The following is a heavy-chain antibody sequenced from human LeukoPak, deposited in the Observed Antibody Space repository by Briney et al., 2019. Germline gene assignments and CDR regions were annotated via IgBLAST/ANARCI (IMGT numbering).Heavy chain of an antibody. CDR1: GGSISSSSYY. V-gene: IGHV4-39*07. J-gene: IGHJ5*02. CDR3: ARARNDYIRNNWFDP. D-gene: IGHD4-11*01. CDR2: IYYSGST. Sequence: SETLSLTCTVSGGSISSSSYYWGWIRQPPGKGLEWIGSIYYSGSTYYNPSLKSRVTISVDTPKNQFSLKLSSVTAADTAVYYCARARNDYIRNNWFDPWGQGTLVTVSS.